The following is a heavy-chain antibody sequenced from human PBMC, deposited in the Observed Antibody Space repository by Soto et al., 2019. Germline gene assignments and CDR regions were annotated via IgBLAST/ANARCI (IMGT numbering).Heavy chain of an antibody. CDR3: ARDVGDSSGWYRPLTNWFDP. J-gene: IGHJ5*02. CDR2: TYYRSKWYN. Sequence: QSPTLSLTCAISGDSVSSNSAAWNWIRQSPSRGLEWLGRTYYRSKWYNDYAVSVKSRITINPDTSKNQFSLQLNSVTPEDTAVYYCARDVGDSSGWYRPLTNWFDPWGQGTLVTVSS. V-gene: IGHV6-1*01. CDR1: GDSVSSNSAA. D-gene: IGHD6-19*01.